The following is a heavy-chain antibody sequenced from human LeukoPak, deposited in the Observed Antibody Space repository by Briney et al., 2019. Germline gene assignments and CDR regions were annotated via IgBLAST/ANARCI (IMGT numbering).Heavy chain of an antibody. CDR1: GSTVSSNY. J-gene: IGHJ4*02. CDR3: ARQENSSGYYYDEEGFDY. CDR2: IYSGGST. V-gene: IGHV3-66*04. Sequence: GGSLRLSCAASGSTVSSNYMSWVRQAPGKGLEWVSVIYSGGSTYYADSVKGRFAISRDNSKNTLYLQMNSLRAEDTAVYYCARQENSSGYYYDEEGFDYWGQGTLVTVSS. D-gene: IGHD3-22*01.